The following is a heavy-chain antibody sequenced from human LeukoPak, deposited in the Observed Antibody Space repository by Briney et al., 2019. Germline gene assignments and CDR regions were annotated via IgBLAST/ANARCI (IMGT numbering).Heavy chain of an antibody. Sequence: GGSLRLSCAASGFTLSSYWMHWVRQAPGKGLVWVSRINSDGSSRSYADSVKGRFTISRDNAKNTLYLQMNSLRAEDTAVYYCARGDCSSTSCYVGSDYWGQGTLVTVSS. V-gene: IGHV3-74*01. J-gene: IGHJ4*02. CDR1: GFTLSSYW. CDR2: INSDGSSR. CDR3: ARGDCSSTSCYVGSDY. D-gene: IGHD2-2*01.